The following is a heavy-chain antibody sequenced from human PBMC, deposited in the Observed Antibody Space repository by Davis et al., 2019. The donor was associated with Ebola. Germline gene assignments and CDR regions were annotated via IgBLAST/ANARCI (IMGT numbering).Heavy chain of an antibody. D-gene: IGHD3-16*01. CDR2: ITSSSSYI. CDR3: ARGLQTRWRVGWGMDV. V-gene: IGHV3-21*01. Sequence: GESLKISCAASGFTFTSYSMNWLRQAPGKGLEWVSFITSSSSYIYYADSVKGRFTISRDNAKNSLYLQMNSLRAEDTAVYYCARGLQTRWRVGWGMDVWGQGTTVTVSS. CDR1: GFTFTSYS. J-gene: IGHJ6*02.